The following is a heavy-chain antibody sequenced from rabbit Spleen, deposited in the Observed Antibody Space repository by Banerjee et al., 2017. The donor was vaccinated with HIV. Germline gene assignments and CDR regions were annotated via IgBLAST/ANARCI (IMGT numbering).Heavy chain of an antibody. CDR1: GFSFSSSYY. J-gene: IGHJ4*01. CDR3: ARGSATMTMVITGYYLNL. V-gene: IGHV1S45*01. Sequence: QEQLGESGGDLVKPGTSLTLTCTASGFSFSSSYYMCWVRQAPGKGLECIACIYAGSSASTYYANWAKGRFTISKSSSTTVTLQMTSLTVADTATYFCARGSATMTMVITGYYLNLWGQGTLVTVS. D-gene: IGHD2-1*01. CDR2: IYAGSSAST.